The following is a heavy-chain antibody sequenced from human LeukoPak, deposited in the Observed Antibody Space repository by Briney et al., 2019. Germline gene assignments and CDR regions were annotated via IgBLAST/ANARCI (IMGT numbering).Heavy chain of an antibody. J-gene: IGHJ4*02. CDR3: ARYYCSSTSCYPFVGIDY. CDR2: IKQDGSEK. V-gene: IGHV3-7*01. Sequence: GGSLRLSCAASGFTFSSYWMSWVRQAPGKGLEWVANIKQDGSEKYYVDSVKGRFTISRDDAKNSLYLQMNSPRAEDTAVYYCARYYCSSTSCYPFVGIDYWGQGTLVTVSS. D-gene: IGHD2-2*01. CDR1: GFTFSSYW.